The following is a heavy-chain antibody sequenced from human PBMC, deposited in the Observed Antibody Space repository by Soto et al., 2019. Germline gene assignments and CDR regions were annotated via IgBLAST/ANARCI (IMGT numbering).Heavy chain of an antibody. Sequence: EVQLVESGGDLVQPGGSLRLSCAASGFTFSDHYMDWVRQAPGKGLEWVGRIRNKANSYTTEYAASVKGRFTISRDDSKNSLYLQMNSLKTEDTAVYYCARGGYCSSTSCYSDYYGMDVWGQGTTVTVSS. CDR1: GFTFSDHY. D-gene: IGHD2-2*01. V-gene: IGHV3-72*01. CDR3: ARGGYCSSTSCYSDYYGMDV. CDR2: IRNKANSYTT. J-gene: IGHJ6*02.